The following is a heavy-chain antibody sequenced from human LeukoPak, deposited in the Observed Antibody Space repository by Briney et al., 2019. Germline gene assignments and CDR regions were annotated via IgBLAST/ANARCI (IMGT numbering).Heavy chain of an antibody. CDR3: AKISSIAARPDGFDY. Sequence: SGGSLRLSCAASGFTFSSYAMSWVRQAPGKGLEWVSDISGSGGSTYYADSVKGRFTISRDNSKNTLYLQMNSLRAEDTAVYYCAKISSIAARPDGFDYWGQGTLVTVSS. D-gene: IGHD6-6*01. V-gene: IGHV3-23*01. CDR2: ISGSGGST. J-gene: IGHJ4*02. CDR1: GFTFSSYA.